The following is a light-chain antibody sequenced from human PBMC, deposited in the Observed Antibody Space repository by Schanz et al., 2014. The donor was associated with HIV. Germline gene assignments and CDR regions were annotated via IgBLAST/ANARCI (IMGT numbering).Light chain of an antibody. Sequence: EIVLTQSPGTLSLSLGERATLSCRASQSVSSNFLAWYQQKPNQAPRLLMYGASNRATGIPDRFSGSESGTDFTLTISRVEPEDYAVYYCHHYGDSRGTFGGGTEVDI. CDR1: QSVSSNF. CDR2: GAS. V-gene: IGKV3-20*01. CDR3: HHYGDSRGT. J-gene: IGKJ4*02.